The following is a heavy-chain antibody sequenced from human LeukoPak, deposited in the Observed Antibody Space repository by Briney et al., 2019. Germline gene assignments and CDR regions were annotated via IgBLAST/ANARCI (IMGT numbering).Heavy chain of an antibody. CDR1: GGSISSSSYY. CDR2: FYYSGST. Sequence: PSETLSLTCTVSGGSISSSSYYWGWIRQPPGKGLEWIRSFYYSGSTYYNPSPKSRVTISVDTSKNQFSLKLSSVTAADTAVYYCASTHYYYYYMDVWGKGTTVTISS. CDR3: ASTHYYYYYMDV. V-gene: IGHV4-39*01. J-gene: IGHJ6*03.